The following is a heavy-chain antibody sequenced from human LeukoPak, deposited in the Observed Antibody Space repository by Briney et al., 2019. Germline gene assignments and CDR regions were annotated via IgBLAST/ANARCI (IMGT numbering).Heavy chain of an antibody. D-gene: IGHD2-15*01. Sequence: ASVSVSSTPSVDTFTDDYIHWVPQAPGQALEWIGWVNPDSGDTKYAQMFQGRVTMTRDTSIATAYMELSSLTPDDTALYYCARSIAATPCNWFDPWGQGTLITVSS. CDR3: ARSIAATPCNWFDP. J-gene: IGHJ5*02. CDR2: VNPDSGDT. CDR1: VDTFTDDY. V-gene: IGHV1-2*02.